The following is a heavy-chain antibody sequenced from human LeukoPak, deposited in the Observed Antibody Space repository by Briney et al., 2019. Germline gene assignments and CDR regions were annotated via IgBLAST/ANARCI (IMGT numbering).Heavy chain of an antibody. D-gene: IGHD3-9*01. CDR3: ARAFQDYDILTGYYTAGYYYMDV. CDR1: GGSISSYY. V-gene: IGHV4-59*01. J-gene: IGHJ6*03. CDR2: IYYSGST. Sequence: SETLSLTCTVSGGSISSYYWSWIRQPPGKGLEWIGYIYYSGSTNYNPSLKSRVTISVDTSKNQFSLKLSSVTAADTAVYYCARAFQDYDILTGYYTAGYYYMDVWGKGTTVTVSS.